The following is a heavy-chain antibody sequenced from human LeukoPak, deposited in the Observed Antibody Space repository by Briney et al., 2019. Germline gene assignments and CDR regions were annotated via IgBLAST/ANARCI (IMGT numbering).Heavy chain of an antibody. J-gene: IGHJ4*02. CDR1: GGSISTYY. D-gene: IGHD6-19*01. CDR3: ARRVAVNPRYYFDY. V-gene: IGHV4-4*09. CDR2: IYTSGST. Sequence: SETLSLTCTVSGGSISTYYWTWIRQPPGKGLEWIGYIYTSGSTNYNPSLRSRVTMSLDTSKNQFSLELSPVTAADTAVYYCARRVAVNPRYYFDYWGPGTLVTVSS.